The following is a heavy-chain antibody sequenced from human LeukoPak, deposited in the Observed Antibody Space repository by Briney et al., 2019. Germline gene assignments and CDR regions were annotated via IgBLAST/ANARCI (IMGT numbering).Heavy chain of an antibody. CDR1: GLRFSTYA. V-gene: IGHV3-23*01. D-gene: IGHD3-3*01. Sequence: AGGSLRLSCTVSGLRFSTYAMSWVRQAPGKGLEWVSSISGSGGSTYYADSVKGRFTVSRDNSKNTVYLELNSLRAEDRAIYFCAKGGQNFDFWRFDYWGQGTLVTVSS. J-gene: IGHJ4*02. CDR3: AKGGQNFDFWRFDY. CDR2: ISGSGGST.